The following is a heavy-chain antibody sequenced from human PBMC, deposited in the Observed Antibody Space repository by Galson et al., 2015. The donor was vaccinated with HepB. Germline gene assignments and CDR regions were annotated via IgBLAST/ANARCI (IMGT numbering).Heavy chain of an antibody. D-gene: IGHD3-3*01. Sequence: SLRLSCAASGFTFSNYWMSWVRQAPGKGLEWVANIKQDGSEKYYVDSVKGRFTISRDNAKNSLYLQMNSLRAEDTAVYYCARDVDYTATDAFDIWGQGTMVTVSS. CDR2: IKQDGSEK. J-gene: IGHJ3*02. V-gene: IGHV3-7*03. CDR1: GFTFSNYW. CDR3: ARDVDYTATDAFDI.